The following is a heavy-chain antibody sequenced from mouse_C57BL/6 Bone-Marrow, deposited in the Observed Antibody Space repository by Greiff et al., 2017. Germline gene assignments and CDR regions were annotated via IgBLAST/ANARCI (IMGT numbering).Heavy chain of an antibody. CDR1: GFTFSSYG. J-gene: IGHJ2*01. CDR3: ARQGGGFDY. Sequence: EVTVVESGGDLLKPGGSLKLSCAASGFTFSSYGMSWVRQTPDKRLEWVATISSGGSYTYYPDSVKGRFTISRDNAKNTLYLQMSSLKSEDTAMYYGARQGGGFDYWGQGTTLTVSS. V-gene: IGHV5-6*01. CDR2: ISSGGSYT.